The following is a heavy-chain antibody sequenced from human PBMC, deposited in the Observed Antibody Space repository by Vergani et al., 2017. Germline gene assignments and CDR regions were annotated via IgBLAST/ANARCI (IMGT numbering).Heavy chain of an antibody. D-gene: IGHD1/OR15-1a*01. CDR2: ISDGGETK. J-gene: IGHJ5*02. Sequence: QVQLVESGGGVVQPGRSLRLSCAASGFSFSSFGMHWVRQAPGKGLEWLAHISDGGETKMYAESLKGRFTVSRDNTKNLLILQMKTLKVDDTATYYCGRKQSPASLMDKPIDIWGQGTLVTVSS. CDR1: GFSFSSFG. CDR3: GRKQSPASLMDKPIDI. V-gene: IGHV3-33*01.